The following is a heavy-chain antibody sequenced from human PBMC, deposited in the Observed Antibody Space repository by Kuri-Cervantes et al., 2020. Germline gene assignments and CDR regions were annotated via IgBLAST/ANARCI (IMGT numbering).Heavy chain of an antibody. D-gene: IGHD4-17*01. J-gene: IGHJ6*02. Sequence: SGPTLVKPPQTRTLTCTFSGFSLSTSGMCVSWIRQPPGKALEWLARIDWDDDKYYSTSLKTRLTISKDTSKNQVVLTMTNMDPVDTATYYCERISTVTTPNYYYGMDVWGQGTTVTVSS. CDR2: IDWDDDK. V-gene: IGHV2-70*11. CDR1: GFSLSTSGMC. CDR3: ERISTVTTPNYYYGMDV.